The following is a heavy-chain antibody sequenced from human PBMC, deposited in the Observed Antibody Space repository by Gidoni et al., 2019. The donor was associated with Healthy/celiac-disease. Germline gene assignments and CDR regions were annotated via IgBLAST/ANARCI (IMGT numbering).Heavy chain of an antibody. CDR2: IIPIFGTA. J-gene: IGHJ6*02. CDR1: GGTFSSYA. Sequence: QLQLVQSGAEVKKPGSSVKVSCKASGGTFSSYAISWVRQAPGQGLEGMGGIIPIFGTANYAQKFQGRVTITADESTSTAYMELSSLRSEDTAVYYCARVGRGILTDLTLGHYYYGMDVWGQGTTVTVSS. CDR3: ARVGRGILTDLTLGHYYYGMDV. D-gene: IGHD3-9*01. V-gene: IGHV1-69*01.